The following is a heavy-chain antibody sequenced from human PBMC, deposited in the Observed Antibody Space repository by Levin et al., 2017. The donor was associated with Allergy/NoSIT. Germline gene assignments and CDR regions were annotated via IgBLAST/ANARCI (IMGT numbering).Heavy chain of an antibody. CDR3: ARDQDTIFGVVIENTRYGMDV. CDR1: GFTFSDYY. CDR2: ISSSGSTI. V-gene: IGHV3-11*01. D-gene: IGHD3-3*01. Sequence: GGSLRLSCAASGFTFSDYYMSWIRQAPGKGLEWVSYISSSGSTIYYADSVKGRFTISRDNAKNSLYLQMNSLRAEDTAVYYCARDQDTIFGVVIENTRYGMDVWGQGTTVTVSS. J-gene: IGHJ6*02.